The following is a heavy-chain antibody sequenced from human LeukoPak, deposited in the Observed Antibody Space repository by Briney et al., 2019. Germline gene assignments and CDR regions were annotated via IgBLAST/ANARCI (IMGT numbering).Heavy chain of an antibody. CDR1: GFNFSTYW. D-gene: IGHD3-10*01. Sequence: GGSLRLSCTASGFNFSTYWMTWFRQVPGKGLEWVANIKEDGSEIYYVDAVKGRFSISRDNAKTSLYLQMHSLSVADTGLYYCVTDQTGRHPYFFDYWGQGTLVTVSS. J-gene: IGHJ4*02. V-gene: IGHV3-7*01. CDR3: VTDQTGRHPYFFDY. CDR2: IKEDGSEI.